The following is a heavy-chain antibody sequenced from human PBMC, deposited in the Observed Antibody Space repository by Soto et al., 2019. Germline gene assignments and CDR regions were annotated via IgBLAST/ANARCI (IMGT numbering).Heavy chain of an antibody. CDR2: IIPIFGTA. V-gene: IGHV1-69*13. CDR1: GGTFSSYA. Sequence: SVKVSCKASGGTFSSYAISWVRQAPGQGLEWMGGIIPIFGTANYAQKFQGRVTITADESTSTAYMELSSLRSEDTAVYYCARYCSGGSCYPSRYYDYGMDVWGQGTTVTV. D-gene: IGHD2-15*01. CDR3: ARYCSGGSCYPSRYYDYGMDV. J-gene: IGHJ6*02.